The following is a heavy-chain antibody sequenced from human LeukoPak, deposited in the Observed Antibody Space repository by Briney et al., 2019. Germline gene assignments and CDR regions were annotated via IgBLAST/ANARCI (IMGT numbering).Heavy chain of an antibody. Sequence: KPSETLSLTWTVSGYSISSGYYWGWIRQPPGKGLEGIGSIYHSGSTYYKPSLKSRVTLSVDTSKNQFSLKLSSVSASDTAVYYCARDYGDYVTHLEYMDVWGKGTTVTVSS. D-gene: IGHD4-17*01. CDR3: ARDYGDYVTHLEYMDV. CDR1: GYSISSGYY. V-gene: IGHV4-38-2*02. CDR2: IYHSGST. J-gene: IGHJ6*03.